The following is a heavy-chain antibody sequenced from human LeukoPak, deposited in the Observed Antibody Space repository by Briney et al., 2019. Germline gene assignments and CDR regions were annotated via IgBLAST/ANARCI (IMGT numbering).Heavy chain of an antibody. CDR2: INPNSGGT. V-gene: IGHV1-2*02. J-gene: IGHJ6*02. Sequence: ALVTVSCKASGYTFTGYYMHWVRQPPGQGLEWMGWINPNSGGTNYAQKFQGRVTMTRDTSISTAYMELSRLRSDDTAVYYGARAFSSWRGDYYYYYGMDVWGQGTTVTVSS. D-gene: IGHD2/OR15-2a*01. CDR3: ARAFSSWRGDYYYYYGMDV. CDR1: GYTFTGYY.